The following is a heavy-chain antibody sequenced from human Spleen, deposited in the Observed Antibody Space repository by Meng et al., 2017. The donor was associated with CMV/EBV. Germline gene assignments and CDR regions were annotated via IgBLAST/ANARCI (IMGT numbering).Heavy chain of an antibody. V-gene: IGHV3-23*01. D-gene: IGHD1-26*01. J-gene: IGHJ4*02. CDR2: ITGSGGTK. Sequence: GESLKISCAASGFRFSNYGMSWVRQAPGKGLEWVSAITGSGGTKYYVDSAKGRFTISRDNSKNTLYLQMNSLTAEDTAVYYCAKDRVGATPAEVEFDYWGRGTLVTVSS. CDR1: GFRFSNYG. CDR3: AKDRVGATPAEVEFDY.